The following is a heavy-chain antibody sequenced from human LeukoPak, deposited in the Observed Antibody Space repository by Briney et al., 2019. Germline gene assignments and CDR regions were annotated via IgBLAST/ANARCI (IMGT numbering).Heavy chain of an antibody. V-gene: IGHV3-30*02. D-gene: IGHD3-22*01. J-gene: IGHJ4*02. CDR2: IWYDGSNK. Sequence: GGSLRLSCAASGFTFSSYWMHWVRQAPGKGLEWVAFIWYDGSNKYYADSVKGRFTISRDNSKNTLYLQMNSLRVEDTAVYYCAKEKKYYYDGSGYSGYDYWGQGTLVTVSS. CDR1: GFTFSSYW. CDR3: AKEKKYYYDGSGYSGYDY.